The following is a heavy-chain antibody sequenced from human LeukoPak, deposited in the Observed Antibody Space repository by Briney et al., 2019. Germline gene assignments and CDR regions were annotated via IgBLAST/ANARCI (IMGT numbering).Heavy chain of an antibody. CDR1: GSTFSSYA. CDR3: AKDPNPYYYYYYMDV. J-gene: IGHJ6*03. D-gene: IGHD1-14*01. Sequence: GESLKISCAASGSTFSSYAMSWVRQAPGKGLEWVSAISGSGGSTYYADSVKGRFTISRDNSKNTLYLQMNSLRAEDTAVYYCAKDPNPYYYYYYMDVWGKGTTVTVSS. CDR2: ISGSGGST. V-gene: IGHV3-23*01.